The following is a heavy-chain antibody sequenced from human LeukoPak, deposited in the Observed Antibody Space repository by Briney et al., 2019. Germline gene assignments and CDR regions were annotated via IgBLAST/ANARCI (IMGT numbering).Heavy chain of an antibody. CDR1: GGSFSGYY. CDR3: ARVTGYDFWSGYYGPYFDY. V-gene: IGHV4-34*01. J-gene: IGHJ4*02. Sequence: SETLPLTCAVYGGSFSGYYWSWIRQPPGKGLEWIGEINHSGSTNYNPSLKSRVTISVDTSKNQFSLKLSSVTAADTAVYYCARVTGYDFWSGYYGPYFDYWGQGTLVTVSP. CDR2: INHSGST. D-gene: IGHD3-3*01.